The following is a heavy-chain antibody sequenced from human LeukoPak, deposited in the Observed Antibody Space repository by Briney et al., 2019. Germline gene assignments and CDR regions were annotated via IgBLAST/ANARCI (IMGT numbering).Heavy chain of an antibody. CDR1: GYTFTNYD. D-gene: IGHD3-10*01. V-gene: IGHV1-8*03. Sequence: GASVKVSCETSGYTFTNYDINWVRQASGQGLEWMGWMNPNSGNTDYAQNFRGRVTFTRDTSTRTAYMELTSLRSEDTAVYCCARSRFGRGVDFDYWGQGTLVTASS. J-gene: IGHJ4*02. CDR2: MNPNSGNT. CDR3: ARSRFGRGVDFDY.